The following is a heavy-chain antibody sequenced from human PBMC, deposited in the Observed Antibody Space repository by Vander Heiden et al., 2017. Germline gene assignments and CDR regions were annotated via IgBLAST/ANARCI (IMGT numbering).Heavy chain of an antibody. D-gene: IGHD3-10*01. J-gene: IGHJ5*02. V-gene: IGHV1-58*01. CDR1: GFTFTSSA. CDR2: IVVGSGNT. Sequence: QMQLVQSGPEVKKPGTSVKVSCKASGFTFTSSAVQWVRQARGQRLEWIGWIVVGSGNTNYAKKFQERVTITRDMSTSTAYRELSSLRSEETAVYYCAATVLAAGSYYRAGWFDPWGQGTMVTVYS. CDR3: AATVLAAGSYYRAGWFDP.